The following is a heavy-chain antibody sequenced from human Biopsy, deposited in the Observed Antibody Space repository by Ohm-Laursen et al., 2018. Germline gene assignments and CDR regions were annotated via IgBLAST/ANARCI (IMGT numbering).Heavy chain of an antibody. CDR3: ARDQRGPSLLEAKLTPNYFDY. Sequence: SLRLSCAASGFTFSDYYMSWNRQAPGKGLEWISYLSSRGSNIYYADSVKGRFTVSRDNANNSLYLQMNSLRAEDTAVYYCARDQRGPSLLEAKLTPNYFDYWGRGSLVTVSS. D-gene: IGHD1-1*01. V-gene: IGHV3-11*04. CDR2: LSSRGSNI. J-gene: IGHJ4*02. CDR1: GFTFSDYY.